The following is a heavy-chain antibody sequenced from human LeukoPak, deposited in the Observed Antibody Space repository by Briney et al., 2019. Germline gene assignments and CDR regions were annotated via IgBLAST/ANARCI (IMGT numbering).Heavy chain of an antibody. CDR3: AKEGADWDYAFDI. Sequence: PGGSLRLSCAASGFTFSSYAMTWVRQAPGKGLEWVSGISGSGGSSYYADSVKGRFIISRDNSENTLYVQMNSLRAEDTAVYYCAKEGADWDYAFDIWGQGTMVTVSS. CDR2: ISGSGGSS. D-gene: IGHD1-7*01. J-gene: IGHJ3*02. V-gene: IGHV3-23*01. CDR1: GFTFSSYA.